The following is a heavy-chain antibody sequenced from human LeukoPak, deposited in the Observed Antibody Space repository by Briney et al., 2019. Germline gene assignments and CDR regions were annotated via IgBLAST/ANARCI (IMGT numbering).Heavy chain of an antibody. CDR3: AKDARRTSGWYFFDY. D-gene: IGHD6-19*01. J-gene: IGHJ4*02. CDR2: ISDSGSIT. Sequence: GGSLRLSCAASGFAFSNQAMGWVRQAPGKGLEWVSVISDSGSITYYADSVKGRFTSSRDNSKNTLFLQMNSLRAEDTAVYYCAKDARRTSGWYFFDYWGQGTLVTVSS. V-gene: IGHV3-23*01. CDR1: GFAFSNQA.